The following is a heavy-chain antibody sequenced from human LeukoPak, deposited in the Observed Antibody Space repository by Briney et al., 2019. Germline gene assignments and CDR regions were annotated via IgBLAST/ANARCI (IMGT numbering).Heavy chain of an antibody. Sequence: GGTLRLSCAASGFTFSSYGMSWVRQAPGKGLEWVSAISGSGGSTYYADSVKGRFTISRDNSKNTLYLQMNSLRADDTAVYYCAKLVGATVYWGQGTLVTVSS. V-gene: IGHV3-23*01. CDR1: GFTFSSYG. J-gene: IGHJ4*02. CDR2: ISGSGGST. D-gene: IGHD1-26*01. CDR3: AKLVGATVY.